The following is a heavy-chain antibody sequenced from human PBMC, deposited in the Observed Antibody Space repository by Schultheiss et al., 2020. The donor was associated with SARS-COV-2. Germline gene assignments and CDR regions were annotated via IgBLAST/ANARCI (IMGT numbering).Heavy chain of an antibody. V-gene: IGHV3-74*01. CDR2: INSDGSAS. CDR3: ARARAEQHLPFSWGPIPHPTTWFDP. Sequence: GESLKISCAASGFTFSSSWMHWVRQIPGKGLVWVSRINSDGSASSYADSVKGRFTVSRDNAGNTLYLQMNNLRVEDTAIYYCARARAEQHLPFSWGPIPHPTTWFDPWGQGTLVTVSS. D-gene: IGHD6-13*01. CDR1: GFTFSSSW. J-gene: IGHJ5*02.